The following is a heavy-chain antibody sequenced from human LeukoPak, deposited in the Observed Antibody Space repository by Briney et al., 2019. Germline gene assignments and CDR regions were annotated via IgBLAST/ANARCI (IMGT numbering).Heavy chain of an antibody. J-gene: IGHJ5*02. D-gene: IGHD2-2*01. CDR2: ISSISSYI. Sequence: GGSLRLSCAASGLTFSSYSMNWVRQAPGKGLEWVSSISSISSYIYYADSVKGRFTISRDNAKNSLYLQMNSLRAEDTAVYYCARVPSNIYCSSTSCAHVWFDPWGQGTLVTVSS. V-gene: IGHV3-21*01. CDR1: GLTFSSYS. CDR3: ARVPSNIYCSSTSCAHVWFDP.